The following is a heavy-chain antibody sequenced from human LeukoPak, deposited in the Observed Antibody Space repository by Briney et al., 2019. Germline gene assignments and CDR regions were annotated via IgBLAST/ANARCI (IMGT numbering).Heavy chain of an antibody. D-gene: IGHD3-22*01. J-gene: IGHJ4*02. CDR2: ISGSGGST. Sequence: GGSLRLSCAASGFTFSSYGMSWVRQAPGKGVEWVSAISGSGGSTYYADSVKGRFTISRDNSKNTLYLQMNSLRAEDTAVYYCAKGYYDSSGYYYGPVDYWGQGALVTVSS. CDR3: AKGYYDSSGYYYGPVDY. V-gene: IGHV3-23*01. CDR1: GFTFSSYG.